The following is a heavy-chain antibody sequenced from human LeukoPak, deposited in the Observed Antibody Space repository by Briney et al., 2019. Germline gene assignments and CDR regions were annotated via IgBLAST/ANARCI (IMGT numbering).Heavy chain of an antibody. CDR1: GNYR. CDR3: VSFYETY. D-gene: IGHD2/OR15-2a*01. J-gene: IGHJ4*02. V-gene: IGHV3-74*01. Sequence: GGSLRLSCAASGNYRMHWVRQVPGKGLVWVSHINSDGSWTSYADSVKGRFTISKDNAKNTVYLQMNSLRAEDTAVYYCVSFYETYWGRGTLVTVSS. CDR2: INSDGSWT.